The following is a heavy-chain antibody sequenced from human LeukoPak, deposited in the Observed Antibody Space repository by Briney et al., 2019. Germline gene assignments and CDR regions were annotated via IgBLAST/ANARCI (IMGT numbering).Heavy chain of an antibody. CDR3: AKDKPNYYDSSGYDYYFDY. V-gene: IGHV3-9*01. Sequence: PGGSLRLSCAASGFTFDDYAMHWVRHAPGKGLEWVSGISWNSGSIGYADSVKGRFTISRDNAKNSLYLQMNSLRAEDTALYYCAKDKPNYYDSSGYDYYFDYWGQGTLVTVSS. D-gene: IGHD3-22*01. J-gene: IGHJ4*02. CDR2: ISWNSGSI. CDR1: GFTFDDYA.